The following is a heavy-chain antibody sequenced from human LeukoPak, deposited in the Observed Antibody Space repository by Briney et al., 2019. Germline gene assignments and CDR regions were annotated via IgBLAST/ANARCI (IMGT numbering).Heavy chain of an antibody. V-gene: IGHV1-2*02. D-gene: IGHD3-3*01. Sequence: ASVKVSCKASGYTFTGYYMHWVRQAPGQGLEWMGWINPNSGGTNYAQKFQGRVTMTRDTSISTAYMELSRLRSDDTAVYYCARDYDFWSGYYENYYYYYYMDVWRKGTTVTVSS. CDR1: GYTFTGYY. J-gene: IGHJ6*03. CDR2: INPNSGGT. CDR3: ARDYDFWSGYYENYYYYYYMDV.